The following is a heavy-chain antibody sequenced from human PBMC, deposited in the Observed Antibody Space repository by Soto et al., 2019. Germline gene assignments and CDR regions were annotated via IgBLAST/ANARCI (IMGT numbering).Heavy chain of an antibody. CDR3: ARQTYYYYYMDV. V-gene: IGHV4-39*01. J-gene: IGHJ6*03. Sequence: SETLSLTCTVSGGSISSSSYYWGWIRQPPGKGLEWIGSIYYSGSTYYNPSLKGRVTISVDTSKNQFSLKLSSVTAADTAVYYCARQTYYYYYMDVWGKGTTVTVSS. CDR1: GGSISSSSYY. CDR2: IYYSGST.